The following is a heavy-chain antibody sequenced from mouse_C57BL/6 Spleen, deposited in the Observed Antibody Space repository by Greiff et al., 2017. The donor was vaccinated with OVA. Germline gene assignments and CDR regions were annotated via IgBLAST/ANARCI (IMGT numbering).Heavy chain of an antibody. D-gene: IGHD3-3*01. CDR3: ARRGDRAWFAY. J-gene: IGHJ3*01. CDR2: ISSGSSTI. CDR1: GFTFSDYG. V-gene: IGHV5-17*01. Sequence: EVKVVESGGGLVKPGGSLKLSCAASGFTFSDYGMHWVRQAPEKGLEWVAYISSGSSTIYYADTVKGRFTFSRDNAKNTLFLQRTSLRSEETAMYYCARRGDRAWFAYWGQGTLVTVSA.